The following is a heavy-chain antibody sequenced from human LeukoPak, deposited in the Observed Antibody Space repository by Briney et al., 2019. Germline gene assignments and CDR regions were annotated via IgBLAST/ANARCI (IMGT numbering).Heavy chain of an antibody. CDR1: GGSFSGYY. D-gene: IGHD3-3*02. V-gene: IGHV4-34*01. CDR2: INHSGST. J-gene: IGHJ4*02. CDR3: ARQHYPSRFDY. Sequence: SETLSLTCAVYGGSFSGYYWSWIRQPPGKGLEWIGEINHSGSTNYNPSLKSRVTISVDTSKNQFSLKLSSVTAADTAVYYCARQHYPSRFDYWGQGTLVTVSS.